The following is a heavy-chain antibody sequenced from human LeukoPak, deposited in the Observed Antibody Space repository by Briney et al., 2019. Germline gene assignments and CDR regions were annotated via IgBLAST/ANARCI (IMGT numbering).Heavy chain of an antibody. CDR1: GYTFTGYY. CDR3: ARPSKRITSFGVVPNWFDP. CDR2: INPNSGGT. Sequence: ASVKVSCKASGYTFTGYYMHWVRQAPGQGLEWMGWINPNSGGTNYAQKFQGRVTMTRDTSISTAYMELSRLRSDDTAVYYCARPSKRITSFGVVPNWFDPWGQGTLVTVSS. D-gene: IGHD3-3*01. V-gene: IGHV1-2*02. J-gene: IGHJ5*02.